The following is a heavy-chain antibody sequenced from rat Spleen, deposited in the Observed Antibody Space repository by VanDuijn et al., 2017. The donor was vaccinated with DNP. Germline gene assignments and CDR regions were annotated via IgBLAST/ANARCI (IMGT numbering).Heavy chain of an antibody. V-gene: IGHV5S13*01. CDR1: GFSFRKYG. J-gene: IGHJ3*01. D-gene: IGHD1-11*01. CDR2: ISTVGDNG. Sequence: EVQLVESGGGLVQPGGSLKLSCAASGFSFRKYGMAWVRQTPTKGLEWVASISTVGDNGVYRDSVKGRFTISRDNAKNTQYLQMDSLRSEDTATYYCVTGVYGGYVDWFAYWGQGTLVTVSS. CDR3: VTGVYGGYVDWFAY.